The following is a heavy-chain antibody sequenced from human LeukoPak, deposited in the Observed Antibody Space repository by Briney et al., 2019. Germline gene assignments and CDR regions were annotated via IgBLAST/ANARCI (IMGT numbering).Heavy chain of an antibody. Sequence: SETLSLTCTVSGGSISSYCWSWIRQPPGKGLEWIGYIYYSGSTNYNPSLKSRVTISVDTSKNQFSLRLSSVTAADTAVYYCARDRYYGSGSPIDYWGQGTLVTVSS. V-gene: IGHV4-59*12. CDR3: ARDRYYGSGSPIDY. D-gene: IGHD3-10*01. J-gene: IGHJ4*02. CDR2: IYYSGST. CDR1: GGSISSYC.